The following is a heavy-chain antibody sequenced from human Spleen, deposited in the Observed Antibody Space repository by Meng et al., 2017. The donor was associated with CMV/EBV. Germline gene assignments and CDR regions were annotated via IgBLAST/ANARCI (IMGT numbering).Heavy chain of an antibody. V-gene: IGHV3-48*03. D-gene: IGHD5-18*01. CDR2: INDASNNK. J-gene: IGHJ4*02. CDR3: ARTPRGYSYGYSAFYFDY. Sequence: GESLKISCIASGFKFTLFEMNWVRQAPGKGLEWVSYINDASNNKYYADSVRGRFTVSRDNAQNSLYLQMDSLRADDTAVYYFARTPRGYSYGYSAFYFDYWGQGALVTVSS. CDR1: GFKFTLFE.